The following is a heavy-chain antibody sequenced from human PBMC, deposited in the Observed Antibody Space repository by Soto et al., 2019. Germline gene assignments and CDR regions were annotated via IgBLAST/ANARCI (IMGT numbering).Heavy chain of an antibody. CDR2: IIPFFGTS. CDR1: GGNFRSES. Sequence: QVQLVQSGAEVKKPGSSLKVSCKTSGGNFRSESINWVRQAPGQGLEWMGGIIPFFGTSDYAQKFQGRLRITADEATTTAYMALSSLRSNDTAVYSCARAHEFGGNSDAYDILGQGTMVTVSS. CDR3: ARAHEFGGNSDAYDI. V-gene: IGHV1-69*12. D-gene: IGHD2-21*02. J-gene: IGHJ3*02.